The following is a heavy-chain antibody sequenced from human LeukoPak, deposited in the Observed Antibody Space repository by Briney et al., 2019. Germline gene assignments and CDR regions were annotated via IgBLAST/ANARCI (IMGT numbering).Heavy chain of an antibody. CDR2: ISGSGGST. D-gene: IGHD5-18*01. CDR1: GFTLSSYA. CDR3: ARGVDTAMVTGGYNWFDP. J-gene: IGHJ5*02. Sequence: GGSLRLSCAASGFTLSSYAMSWVRQAPGKGLGWVSAISGSGGSTYYADSVKGRFTISRDNSKNTLYLQMNSLRAEDTAVYYCARGVDTAMVTGGYNWFDPWGQGTLVTVSS. V-gene: IGHV3-23*01.